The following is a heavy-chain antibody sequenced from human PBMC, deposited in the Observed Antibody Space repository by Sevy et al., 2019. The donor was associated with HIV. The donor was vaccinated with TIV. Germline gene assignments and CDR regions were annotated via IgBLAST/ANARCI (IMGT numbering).Heavy chain of an antibody. J-gene: IGHJ4*02. V-gene: IGHV4-39*01. D-gene: IGHD1-1*01. CDR3: ARLGLSRGVTTGSYYFDY. Sequence: SETLSLTCTVSGGSISSSSYYWGWIRQPPGKGLEWIAIIYYSGSTYYNPSLKSRVSIFIDTSKNQFSLKLSPVTAADTALYDCARLGLSRGVTTGSYYFDYWGQGTLVTVSS. CDR2: IYYSGST. CDR1: GGSISSSSYY.